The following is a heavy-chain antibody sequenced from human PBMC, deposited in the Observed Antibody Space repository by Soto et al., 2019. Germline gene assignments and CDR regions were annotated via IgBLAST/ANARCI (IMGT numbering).Heavy chain of an antibody. V-gene: IGHV1-3*01. D-gene: IGHD3-16*02. CDR2: INAGNGNT. CDR3: ARDLQSNYIWGSYRPEYFQH. CDR1: GYTFTSYA. Sequence: ASVKVSCKASGYTFTSYAMHWVRQAPGQRLEWMGWINAGNGNTKYSQKFQGRVTMTTDTSASTAYMELRSLRSDDTAVYYCARDLQSNYIWGSYRPEYFQHWGQGTLVTVSS. J-gene: IGHJ1*01.